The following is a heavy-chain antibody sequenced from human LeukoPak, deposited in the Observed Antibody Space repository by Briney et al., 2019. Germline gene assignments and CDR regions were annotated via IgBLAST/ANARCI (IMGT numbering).Heavy chain of an antibody. D-gene: IGHD3-10*01. V-gene: IGHV3-15*01. J-gene: IGHJ4*02. Sequence: WIRQPPGKGLEWVVRIKSKTDGWTTDYAAPVKGRFTISRHDSKNTLYLQMNSQKTEDTAVYYCTTDGPYYYGSGSHLFDYWGQGTLVTVSS. CDR2: IKSKTDGWTT. CDR3: TTDGPYYYGSGSHLFDY.